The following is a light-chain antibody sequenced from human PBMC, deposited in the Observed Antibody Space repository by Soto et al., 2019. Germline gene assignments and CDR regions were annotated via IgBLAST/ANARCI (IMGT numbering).Light chain of an antibody. CDR2: AAS. V-gene: IGKV1-27*01. J-gene: IGKJ3*01. Sequence: DIQMTQSPSSLSASVGDRVTITCRASHDISNSLAWYQQKPGKVPKLVIFAASTLQSGVPSRFSGNGSGTNFILTINSLQPEDVATYYCQKYNGAPPLFTFGPGTKVDIK. CDR3: QKYNGAPPLFT. CDR1: HDISNS.